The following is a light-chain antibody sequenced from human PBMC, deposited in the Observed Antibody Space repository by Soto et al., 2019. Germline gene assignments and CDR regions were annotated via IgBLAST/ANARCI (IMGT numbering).Light chain of an antibody. J-gene: IGLJ2*01. CDR2: EVS. V-gene: IGLV2-14*01. CDR1: SSDVGGYNY. Sequence: QSVLTQPASVSGSPGQSITISCTGTSSDVGGYNYVSWYQQHPGKAPKLMIYEVSNRPSGVSNRFSGSKSGNTASLTISGLQGEDEADYYCSSYTSSQTLVFGGGTKVTVL. CDR3: SSYTSSQTLV.